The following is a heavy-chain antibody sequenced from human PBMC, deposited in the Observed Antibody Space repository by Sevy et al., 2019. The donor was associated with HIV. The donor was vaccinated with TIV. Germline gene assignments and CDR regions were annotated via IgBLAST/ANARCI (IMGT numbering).Heavy chain of an antibody. CDR2: ISGSGGNST. Sequence: GGSLRLSCAVSGFTFSTYAMSWVRQAPGKGLEWVSAISGSGGNSTYYADSVKGRFTISRDNSKNTLYLQMNSLRAEDTAVYYCAKDRDFWRAACYFDHWGQGTLVTVSS. V-gene: IGHV3-23*01. CDR1: GFTFSTYA. J-gene: IGHJ4*02. CDR3: AKDRDFWRAACYFDH. D-gene: IGHD3-3*01.